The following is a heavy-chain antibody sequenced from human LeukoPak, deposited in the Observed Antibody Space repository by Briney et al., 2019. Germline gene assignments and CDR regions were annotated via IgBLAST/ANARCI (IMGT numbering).Heavy chain of an antibody. V-gene: IGHV3-33*01. D-gene: IGHD3-22*01. Sequence: GGSLRLSCTLSGFTLNKFGMHWVRQAPGKGLEWVAVMNYDGSFKKYADSVKGGFTISRDNSKNTLYLQMNSLRAEDTAVYYCARDDDSSGNLLDYWGQGTLVTVSS. CDR2: MNYDGSFK. J-gene: IGHJ4*02. CDR1: GFTLNKFG. CDR3: ARDDDSSGNLLDY.